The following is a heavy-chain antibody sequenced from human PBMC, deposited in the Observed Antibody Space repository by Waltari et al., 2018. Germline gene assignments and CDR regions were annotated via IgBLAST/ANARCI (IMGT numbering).Heavy chain of an antibody. J-gene: IGHJ4*02. D-gene: IGHD5-18*01. CDR3: EYSYGHY. V-gene: IGHV3-23*03. Sequence: EVQLLESGGGLVQPGGSLRLSCAASGFTFSSYAMSWVRQAPGKGLEWVSVIYSGGSTYYADSVKCRFTISRDNSKNTLYLQMNSLRAEDTAVYYCEYSYGHYWGQGTLVTVSS. CDR1: GFTFSSYA. CDR2: IYSGGST.